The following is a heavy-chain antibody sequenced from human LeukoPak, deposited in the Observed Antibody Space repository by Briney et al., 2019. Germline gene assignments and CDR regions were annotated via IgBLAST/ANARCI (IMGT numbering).Heavy chain of an antibody. CDR2: ISGSGDRT. V-gene: IGHV3-23*01. J-gene: IGHJ4*02. D-gene: IGHD6-13*01. Sequence: PGGSLRLSCAASGFSFANSVISWIRQAPGKGPEWVSAISGSGDRTDYADSVRGRFTISRDNSKSTLYLQMNSLRVEDTAIYYCAIRGPIGYWGQGSLVTVSP. CDR1: GFSFANSV. CDR3: AIRGPIGY.